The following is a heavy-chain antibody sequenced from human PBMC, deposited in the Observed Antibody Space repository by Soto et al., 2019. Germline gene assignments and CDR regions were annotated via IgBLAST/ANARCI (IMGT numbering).Heavy chain of an antibody. CDR3: ARSVTMVRGVIIGHRGRNKFDP. Sequence: ASVKVSCKASGYTFTSYDINWVRQATGQGLEWMGWMNPNSGNTGYAQKFQGRVTMTRNTSISTAYMELSSLRSEDTAVYYCARSVTMVRGVIIGHRGRNKFDPWGQGTLVIVSS. CDR2: MNPNSGNT. V-gene: IGHV1-8*01. J-gene: IGHJ5*02. D-gene: IGHD3-10*01. CDR1: GYTFTSYD.